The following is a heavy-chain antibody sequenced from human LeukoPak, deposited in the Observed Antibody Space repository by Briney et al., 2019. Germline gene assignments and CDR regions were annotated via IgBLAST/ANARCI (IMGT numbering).Heavy chain of an antibody. CDR3: ARDMATGSLNWFDP. CDR2: ISAYNGNT. CDR1: GYTFTSYG. D-gene: IGHD5-24*01. J-gene: IGHJ5*02. Sequence: ASVTVSCKASGYTFTSYGISWVRQAPGQGLEWMGWISAYNGNTNYAQKLQGRVTMTTDTSTSTAYMELRSLRSDDTAVYYCARDMATGSLNWFDPWGQGTLVTASS. V-gene: IGHV1-18*01.